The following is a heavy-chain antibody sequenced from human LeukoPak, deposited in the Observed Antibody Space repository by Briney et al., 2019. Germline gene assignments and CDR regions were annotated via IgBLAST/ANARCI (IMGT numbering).Heavy chain of an antibody. D-gene: IGHD5-18*01. J-gene: IGHJ6*03. CDR3: ARARSNVDTAMPKGNYYYYYYMDV. CDR1: GGSFTDYY. V-gene: IGHV4-34*01. CDR2: INHSGST. Sequence: SETLSLTCAVYGGSFTDYYWSWIRQPPGKGLEWIGEINHSGSTNYNPSLKSRVTISVDTSKNQFSLKLSSVTAADTAVYYCARARSNVDTAMPKGNYYYYYYMDVWGKGTTVTISS.